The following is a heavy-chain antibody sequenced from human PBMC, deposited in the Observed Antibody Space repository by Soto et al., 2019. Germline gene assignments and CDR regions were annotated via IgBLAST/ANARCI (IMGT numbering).Heavy chain of an antibody. CDR3: ASVTFGGIVLAH. V-gene: IGHV4-59*01. D-gene: IGHD3-16*01. CDR1: AASFSKYY. CDR2: IYFNGNT. Sequence: SETLSLTCTVYAASFSKYYWTWIRQPPGKGLEWIGYIYFNGNTKYNPSLEGRLTISIDTSEKEFSLKLTSVTAADAAVYYCASVTFGGIVLAHWGQGTLVTVSS. J-gene: IGHJ4*02.